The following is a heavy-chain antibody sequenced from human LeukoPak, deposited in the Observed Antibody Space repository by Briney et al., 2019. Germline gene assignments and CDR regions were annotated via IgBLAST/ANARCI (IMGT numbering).Heavy chain of an antibody. V-gene: IGHV4-59*08. CDR1: GGSISSDY. Sequence: SETLSLTCTVSGGSISSDYWSWIRPPPGKGLEWIGYIYYSGITNYNPPLKSRVTISVDTSKNQVSLKLSSVTAADTAVYYCARRSSGGGLFDYWGQGTPVTVSS. CDR2: IYYSGIT. D-gene: IGHD6-19*01. J-gene: IGHJ4*02. CDR3: ARRSSGGGLFDY.